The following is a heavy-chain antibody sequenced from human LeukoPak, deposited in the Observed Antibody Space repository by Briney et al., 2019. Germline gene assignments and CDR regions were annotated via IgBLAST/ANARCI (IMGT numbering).Heavy chain of an antibody. CDR3: TRGSYYDSSGYSGVRLFDY. D-gene: IGHD3-22*01. Sequence: GASVKVSCKASGYTFTNSYIHWVRQAPGQVLEWMGLINPNSGGTNYAQKFQGRVTMTSDTSISTAYMELSRLRSDDTALYYCTRGSYYDSSGYSGVRLFDYWGQGTPVTVPS. CDR1: GYTFTNSY. V-gene: IGHV1-2*02. CDR2: INPNSGGT. J-gene: IGHJ4*02.